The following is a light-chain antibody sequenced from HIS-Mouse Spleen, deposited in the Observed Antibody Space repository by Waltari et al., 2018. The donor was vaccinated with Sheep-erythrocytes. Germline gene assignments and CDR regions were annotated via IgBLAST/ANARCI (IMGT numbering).Light chain of an antibody. V-gene: IGLV2-11*01. CDR1: SSDAGGYNY. J-gene: IGLJ1*01. CDR2: DGS. Sequence: QSALTQPRPLSGSPGQSVTISCTGTSSDAGGYNYVSWYQQHPGKAPKLMIYDGSKRPSGVPDRFSGSKSGNTASLTISGLQAEDEADYYCCSYAGSYNHVFGTGTKVTVL. CDR3: CSYAGSYNHV.